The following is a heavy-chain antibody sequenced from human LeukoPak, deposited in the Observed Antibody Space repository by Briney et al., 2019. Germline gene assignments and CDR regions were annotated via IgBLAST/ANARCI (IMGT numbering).Heavy chain of an antibody. D-gene: IGHD2-2*01. Sequence: PSETLSLTCTVSGGSISSSSYYWGWIRQPPGKGLEWIGSIYYSGSTNYNPSLKSRVTISVDTSKNQFSLKLSSVTAADTAVYYCARVGDRSIVVVPAAIGGFDPWGQGTLVTVSS. CDR3: ARVGDRSIVVVPAAIGGFDP. CDR1: GGSISSSSYY. V-gene: IGHV4-39*07. J-gene: IGHJ5*02. CDR2: IYYSGST.